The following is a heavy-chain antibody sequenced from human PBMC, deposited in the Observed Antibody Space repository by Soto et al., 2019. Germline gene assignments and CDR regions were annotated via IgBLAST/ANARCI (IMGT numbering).Heavy chain of an antibody. D-gene: IGHD6-13*01. J-gene: IGHJ5*02. CDR3: ARFTYSSSFLPNRLAP. Sequence: GESLKISCKGSGYSFTSYWIGWVRQMPGKGLEWIGIIHPSDFDTRYSPSFQGQVTISADKSISTAYLQWSSLRASDTAMYYCARFTYSSSFLPNRLAPWGQGTLVTVSS. CDR2: IHPSDFDT. V-gene: IGHV5-51*01. CDR1: GYSFTSYW.